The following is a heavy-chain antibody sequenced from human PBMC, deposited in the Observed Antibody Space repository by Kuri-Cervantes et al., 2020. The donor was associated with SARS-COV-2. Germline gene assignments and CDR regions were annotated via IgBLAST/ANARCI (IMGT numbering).Heavy chain of an antibody. CDR1: GFTFSSYS. CDR3: ARWQRGSSWYSVFDY. Sequence: GGSLRLSCAASGFTFSSYSMNWVRQAPGKGLECVPSISSSSSYIYYAGSVKGRFTISRDNAKNSLYLQMNSLRAEDTAVYYCARWQRGSSWYSVFDYWGQGALVTVSS. CDR2: ISSSSSYI. V-gene: IGHV3-21*01. D-gene: IGHD6-13*01. J-gene: IGHJ4*02.